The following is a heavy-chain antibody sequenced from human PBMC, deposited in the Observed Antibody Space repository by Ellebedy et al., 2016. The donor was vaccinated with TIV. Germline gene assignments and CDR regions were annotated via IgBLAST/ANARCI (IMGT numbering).Heavy chain of an antibody. J-gene: IGHJ6*02. CDR1: GFTFSNAW. CDR3: TKDSPLAGITAYYGMDV. D-gene: IGHD1-14*01. Sequence: PGGSLRLSCVASGFTFSNAWMSWVRQAPGKGLQWVGRIKSKTDGGTTDYAAPVKGRFTISRDDSRNMLSLQMNSLKTEDTAVYYCTKDSPLAGITAYYGMDVWGQGTTVTVSS. V-gene: IGHV3-15*01. CDR2: IKSKTDGGTT.